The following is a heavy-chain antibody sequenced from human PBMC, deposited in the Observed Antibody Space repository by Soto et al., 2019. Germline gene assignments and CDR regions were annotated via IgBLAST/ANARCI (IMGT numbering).Heavy chain of an antibody. CDR3: ARGFFPYSSSRIPYDY. CDR1: GGSFSGYY. V-gene: IGHV4-34*01. D-gene: IGHD6-6*01. Sequence: PSETLSLTCAVYGGSFSGYYWSWIRQPPGKGLEWIGEINHSGSTNYNPSLKSRVTISVDTSKNQFSLKLSSVTAADTAVYYCARGFFPYSSSRIPYDYWGQGTLVTVSS. J-gene: IGHJ4*02. CDR2: INHSGST.